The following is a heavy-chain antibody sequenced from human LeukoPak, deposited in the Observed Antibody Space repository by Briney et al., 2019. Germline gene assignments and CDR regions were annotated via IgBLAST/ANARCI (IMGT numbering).Heavy chain of an antibody. CDR2: IYHSGST. V-gene: IGHV4-30-2*01. CDR3: ARKRGYSYGEIDY. J-gene: IGHJ4*02. Sequence: SETLSLTCTVSGGSISSGGYYWSWIRQPPGKGLEWIGYIYHSGSTYYNPSLKSRVTISVDRSKNQFSLKLSSVTAADTAVYYCARKRGYSYGEIDYWGQGTLVTVSS. D-gene: IGHD5-18*01. CDR1: GGSISSGGYY.